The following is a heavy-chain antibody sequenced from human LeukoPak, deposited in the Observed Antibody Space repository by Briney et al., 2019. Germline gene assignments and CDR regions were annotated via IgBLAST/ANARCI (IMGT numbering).Heavy chain of an antibody. V-gene: IGHV3-30-3*02. CDR1: GFTFSTYA. Sequence: GGSLRLSCAAAGFTFSTYAIYWVRQAPGKGLEWVAIISYDGGHKYYADSVEGRFTISRDNSKNTLYLQMNTLRVEDTAVYYCAKFFGLYCSSTSCSEIYWGQGTLVTVSS. D-gene: IGHD2-2*01. CDR2: ISYDGGHK. J-gene: IGHJ4*02. CDR3: AKFFGLYCSSTSCSEIY.